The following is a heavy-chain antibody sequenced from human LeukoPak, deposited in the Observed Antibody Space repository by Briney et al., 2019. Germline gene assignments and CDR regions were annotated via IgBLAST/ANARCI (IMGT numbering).Heavy chain of an antibody. V-gene: IGHV1-2*02. CDR2: INPNSGGT. D-gene: IGHD4-17*01. CDR1: GYTLTGYY. CDR3: ARDDGDYHFDY. J-gene: IGHJ4*02. Sequence: ASVTVSCKASGYTLTGYYMHWVRQAPGQGLEWMGWINPNSGGTNYAQKFQGRVTMTRDTSISTAYMELSRLRSDDTAVYYCARDDGDYHFDYWGQGTLVTVSS.